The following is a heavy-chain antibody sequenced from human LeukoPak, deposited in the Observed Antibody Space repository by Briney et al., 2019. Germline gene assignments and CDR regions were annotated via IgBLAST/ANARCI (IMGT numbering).Heavy chain of an antibody. V-gene: IGHV1-2*02. CDR3: ARGGVVVAATIDY. CDR1: GYTFTGYY. Sequence: ASVKVSCKASGYTFTGYYMHWVRQAPGQGLEWMGWINPNGGGTNYAQKFQGRVTMTRDTSISTAYMELSRLRSDDTAVYYCARGGVVVAATIDYWGQGTLVTVSS. J-gene: IGHJ4*02. CDR2: INPNGGGT. D-gene: IGHD2-15*01.